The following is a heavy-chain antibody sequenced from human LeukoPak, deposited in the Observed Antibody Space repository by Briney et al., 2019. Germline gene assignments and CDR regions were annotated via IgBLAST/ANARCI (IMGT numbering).Heavy chain of an antibody. Sequence: GGSLRLSCAASGFTFSDYYMSWIRQAPGKGLEWVSYISSSGSTIYYADSVKGRFTISRDNAKNSLYLQMNSLRAEDTAVYYCAREPPGGYYDSSTPDYWGQGTLVTVSS. CDR3: AREPPGGYYDSSTPDY. CDR2: ISSSGSTI. J-gene: IGHJ4*02. V-gene: IGHV3-11*04. D-gene: IGHD3-22*01. CDR1: GFTFSDYY.